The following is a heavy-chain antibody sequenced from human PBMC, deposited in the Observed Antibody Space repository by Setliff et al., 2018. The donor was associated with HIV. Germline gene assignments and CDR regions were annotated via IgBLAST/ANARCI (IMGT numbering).Heavy chain of an antibody. CDR1: GGSISTSRYY. J-gene: IGHJ6*03. V-gene: IGHV4-39*07. D-gene: IGHD6-13*01. CDR2: INYRGNT. Sequence: KPSETLSLTCTVSGGSISTSRYYWGWIRQPPGKGLEWIGSINYRGNTYYNPSLKSRAAISVDTSKNQVSLKLSSVTAADTAVYYCARGARLLAGYSDRWDYYYMAVWGKGTTVTVSS. CDR3: ARGARLLAGYSDRWDYYYMAV.